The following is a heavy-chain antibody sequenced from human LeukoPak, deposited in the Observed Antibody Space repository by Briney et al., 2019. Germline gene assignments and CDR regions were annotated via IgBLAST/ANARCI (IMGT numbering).Heavy chain of an antibody. CDR3: ARGRYSSNRFDP. Sequence: GGSLRLSCAASGFTFSSYSMNWVRQAPGKGLEWVSSISSSSSYIYYADSVKGRFTISRDNAKNSLYLQMNSLRAEDTAVYYCARGRYSSNRFDPWGQGTLVTVSS. J-gene: IGHJ5*02. V-gene: IGHV3-21*04. CDR1: GFTFSSYS. D-gene: IGHD6-13*01. CDR2: ISSSSSYI.